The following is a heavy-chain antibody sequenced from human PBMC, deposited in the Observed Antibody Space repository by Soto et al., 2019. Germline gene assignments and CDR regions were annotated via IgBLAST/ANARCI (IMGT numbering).Heavy chain of an antibody. CDR3: ARDDHDYGDYAFDY. D-gene: IGHD4-17*01. J-gene: IGHJ4*02. CDR1: GGSISSGGYY. V-gene: IGHV4-31*03. CDR2: IYYSGST. Sequence: QVQLQESGPGLVKPSQTLSLTCTVSGGSISSGGYYWSWIRQHPGKGLEWIGYIYYSGSTYYNPSLKSRVTISVDTSKNQFFLKLISVTAADTAVYYCARDDHDYGDYAFDYWGQGTLVTVSS.